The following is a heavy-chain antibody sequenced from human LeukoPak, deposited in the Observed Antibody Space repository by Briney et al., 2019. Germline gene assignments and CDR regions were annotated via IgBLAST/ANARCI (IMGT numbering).Heavy chain of an antibody. CDR1: GDSVSSNIAA. V-gene: IGHV6-1*01. CDR3: ARDLLGAAPPFDY. J-gene: IGHJ4*02. D-gene: IGHD6-6*01. CDR2: TYYRSKWCN. Sequence: SQTLSLTCAISGDSVSSNIAAWNWIRQSPSRGLEWLGRTYYRSKWCNDYAVSVESRITINPDTSKNQFSLQLNSVTPEDTAVYFCARDLLGAAPPFDYWGQGTLITVSS.